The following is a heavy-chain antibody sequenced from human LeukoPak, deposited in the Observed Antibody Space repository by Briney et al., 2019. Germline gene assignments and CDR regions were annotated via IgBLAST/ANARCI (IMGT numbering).Heavy chain of an antibody. CDR3: ARDPGVGTTSGFGY. J-gene: IGHJ4*02. D-gene: IGHD1-26*01. CDR2: IYHSGKT. CDR1: AYSISSAYY. V-gene: IGHV4-38-2*02. Sequence: SETLSLTCAVSAYSISSAYYWGWIRQPPGKGLEWIGIIYHSGKTYYNPSLQSRVSISIDTSKNQLSLKLSSVTAAQTAVYYSARDPGVGTTSGFGYWGQGTLVTVSS.